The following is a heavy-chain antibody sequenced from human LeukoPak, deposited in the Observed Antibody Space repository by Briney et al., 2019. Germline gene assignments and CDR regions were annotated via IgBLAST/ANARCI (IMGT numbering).Heavy chain of an antibody. CDR1: GGTFSSYY. Sequence: SETLTLTCTVSGGTFSSYYRRWIRQPPGKGLEWIGYIYYTGSGNNSPSLKSRVTMSVDTSKNQVSLRLNSVTAADTAVYYCARARYVSAWYAFDIWGQGTMVTVSS. CDR2: IYYTGSG. J-gene: IGHJ3*02. V-gene: IGHV4-59*01. CDR3: ARARYVSAWYAFDI. D-gene: IGHD6-19*01.